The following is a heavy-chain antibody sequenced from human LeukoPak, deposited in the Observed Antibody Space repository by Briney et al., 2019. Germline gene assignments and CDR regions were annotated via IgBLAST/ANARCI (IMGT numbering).Heavy chain of an antibody. CDR2: IYHSGST. J-gene: IGHJ4*02. D-gene: IGHD3-22*01. V-gene: IGHV4-38-2*02. Sequence: PSETLSLTCTVSGYSISSGYYWGWIRQPPGKGLEWIGSIYHSGSTYYNPSLKSRVTISVDTSKNQFSLKLSSVTAADTAVYYCARDRHYYDSSGYEGYWGQGTLVTVSS. CDR3: ARDRHYYDSSGYEGY. CDR1: GYSISSGYY.